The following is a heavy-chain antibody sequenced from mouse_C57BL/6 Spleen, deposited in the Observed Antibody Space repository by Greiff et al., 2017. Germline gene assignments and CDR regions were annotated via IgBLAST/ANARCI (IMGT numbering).Heavy chain of an antibody. V-gene: IGHV1-61*01. Sequence: QVQLQQPGAELVRPGSSVKLSCKASGYTFTSYWLDWVKQRPGQGLEWIGNIYPSDSETHYNQKFKDKATLTVDKSSSTAYMQLSSLTSEDSAVYYCARYYSNYVAMDYWGQGTSVTVSS. CDR2: IYPSDSET. D-gene: IGHD2-5*01. CDR1: GYTFTSYW. CDR3: ARYYSNYVAMDY. J-gene: IGHJ4*01.